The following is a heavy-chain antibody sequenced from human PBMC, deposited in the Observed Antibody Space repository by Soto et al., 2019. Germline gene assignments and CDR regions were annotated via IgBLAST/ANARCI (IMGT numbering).Heavy chain of an antibody. CDR2: MWFDGSKK. J-gene: IGHJ5*02. D-gene: IGHD4-17*01. V-gene: IGHV3-33*06. CDR3: ANAYGDYVGINWFDP. Sequence: QVQLVESGGGVVQPGRSLRLSCAASGFIFSNSGMHWVRPAPGKGLEWVAVMWFDGSKKHYADSIKGRFTISRDTSNNTLYLQMNSLRAEDTAVYYCANAYGDYVGINWFDPWGQGTLVTVSS. CDR1: GFIFSNSG.